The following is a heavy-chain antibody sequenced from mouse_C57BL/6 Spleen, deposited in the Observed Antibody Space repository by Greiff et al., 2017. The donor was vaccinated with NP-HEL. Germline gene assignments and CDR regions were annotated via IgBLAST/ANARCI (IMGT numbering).Heavy chain of an antibody. CDR3: ARAEIYYGNPWFAY. V-gene: IGHV1-26*01. Sequence: EVQLQQSGPELVKPGASVKISCKASGYTFTDYYMNWVKQSHGKSLEWIGDINPNNGGTSYNQKFKGKATLTVDKSSSTAYMELRSLTSEDSAVYYCARAEIYYGNPWFAYWGQGTLVTVSA. CDR1: GYTFTDYY. J-gene: IGHJ3*01. CDR2: INPNNGGT. D-gene: IGHD2-1*01.